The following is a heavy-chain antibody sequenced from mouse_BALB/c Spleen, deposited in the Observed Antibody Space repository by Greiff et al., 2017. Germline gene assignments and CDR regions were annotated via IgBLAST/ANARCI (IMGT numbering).Heavy chain of an antibody. CDR2: ISSGGST. CDR3: ARRGGNYGYFDY. Sequence: EVMLVESGGGLVKPGGSLKLSCAASGFTFSSYAMSWVRQTPEKRLEWVASISSGGSTYYPDSVKGRFSISRDNARNILYLQMSSLRSEDTAMYYCARRGGNYGYFDYWGQGTTLTVSS. CDR1: GFTFSSYA. J-gene: IGHJ2*01. D-gene: IGHD2-1*01. V-gene: IGHV5-6-5*01.